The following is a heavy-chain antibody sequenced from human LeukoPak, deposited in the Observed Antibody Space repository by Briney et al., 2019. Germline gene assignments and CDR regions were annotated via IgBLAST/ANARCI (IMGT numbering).Heavy chain of an antibody. V-gene: IGHV4-59*01. J-gene: IGHJ3*02. Sequence: PSETLSLTCTVSGGSISSYYWSWIRQPPGKGLEWIGYIYYSGSTNYNPSLKSRVTISVDTSKNQSSLKLSSVTAADTAVYYCARASSYYDFWSGYFLDAFDIWGQGTMVTVSS. D-gene: IGHD3-3*01. CDR1: GGSISSYY. CDR2: IYYSGST. CDR3: ARASSYYDFWSGYFLDAFDI.